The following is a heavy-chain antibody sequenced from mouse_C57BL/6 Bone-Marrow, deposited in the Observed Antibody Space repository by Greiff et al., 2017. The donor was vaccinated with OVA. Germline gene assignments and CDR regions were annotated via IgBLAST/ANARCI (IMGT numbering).Heavy chain of an antibody. CDR1: GFNIKDDY. J-gene: IGHJ2*01. CDR3: TTYRY. Sequence: VQLQQSGAELVRPGASVKLSCTASGFNIKDDYMHWVKERPEQGLEWIGWIDPENGDTEYASKFQGKATITADTSSKTVYLYLSSLNSEDTAVYYCTTYRYWGQGTTLTVSS. CDR2: IDPENGDT. V-gene: IGHV14-4*01.